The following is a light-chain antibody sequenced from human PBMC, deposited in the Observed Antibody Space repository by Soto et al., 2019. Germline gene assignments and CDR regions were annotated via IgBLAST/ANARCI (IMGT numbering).Light chain of an antibody. CDR1: QSISNH. CDR2: AAS. Sequence: DIQMTQSPSSLSASVEDRVIITCRASQSISNHLNWYQQKPGKAPKLLIFAASSLQSGVPSRFSGSRSGTDFTLTISSLHPDDFATYYCQQYNSYSPTFGQGTKV. V-gene: IGKV1-39*01. CDR3: QQYNSYSPT. J-gene: IGKJ1*01.